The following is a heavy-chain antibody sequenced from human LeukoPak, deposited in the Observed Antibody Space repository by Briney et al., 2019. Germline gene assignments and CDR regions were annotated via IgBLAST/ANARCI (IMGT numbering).Heavy chain of an antibody. CDR1: GFTFSSYS. V-gene: IGHV3-48*04. D-gene: IGHD3-3*01. CDR3: AKDLDLWSYFDY. CDR2: ISSSGSTI. J-gene: IGHJ4*02. Sequence: PGGSLRLSCAASGFTFSSYSMNWVRQAPGKGLEWVSYISSSGSTIYYADSVKGRFTISRDNAKNSLYLQMNSLRAEDTAVYYCAKDLDLWSYFDYWGQGTLVTVPS.